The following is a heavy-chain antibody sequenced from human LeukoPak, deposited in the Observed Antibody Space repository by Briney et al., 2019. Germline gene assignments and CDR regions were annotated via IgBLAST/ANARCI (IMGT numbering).Heavy chain of an antibody. D-gene: IGHD2-15*01. CDR1: GFTFSNAW. CDR2: IYSGGST. Sequence: PGGSLRLSCAASGFTFSNAWMSWVRQAPGKGLEWVSVIYSGGSTYYADSVKGRFTISRDNSKNTLYLQMNSLRAEDTAVYYCARGSSIDCSGGSCYLGEIYYFDYWGQGTLVTVSS. J-gene: IGHJ4*02. V-gene: IGHV3-53*01. CDR3: ARGSSIDCSGGSCYLGEIYYFDY.